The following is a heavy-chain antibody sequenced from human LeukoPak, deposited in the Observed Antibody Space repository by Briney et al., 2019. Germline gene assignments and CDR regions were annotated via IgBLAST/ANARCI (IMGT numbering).Heavy chain of an antibody. CDR2: IKEDGNKK. CDR3: ARVAYGWSRGDAFDI. D-gene: IGHD6-19*01. V-gene: IGHV3-7*01. Sequence: GGSLRLSCVASGFTFSTYWMTWVRQAPGKGLEWVACIKEDGNKKSYVDSVRGRFTISRDNAKNSMFLQMNSLRVEDTAVFYCARVAYGWSRGDAFDIWGDGTTVTVSS. CDR1: GFTFSTYW. J-gene: IGHJ3*02.